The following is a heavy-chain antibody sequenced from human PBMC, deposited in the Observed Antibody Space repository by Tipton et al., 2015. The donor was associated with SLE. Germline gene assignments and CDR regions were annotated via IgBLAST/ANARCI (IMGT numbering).Heavy chain of an antibody. CDR3: AKAAALGSYSDYYYYGMGV. D-gene: IGHD1-26*01. V-gene: IGHV3-23*01. J-gene: IGHJ6*02. CDR1: GFTFSSYA. Sequence: SLRLSCAASGFTFSSYAMSWVRQAPGKGLEWVSTISGSGGTTYYADSVKGRFTISRDNSKNTLYLQMNSLRAEDTAVYYCAKAAALGSYSDYYYYGMGVWGQGTTVTVSS. CDR2: ISGSGGTT.